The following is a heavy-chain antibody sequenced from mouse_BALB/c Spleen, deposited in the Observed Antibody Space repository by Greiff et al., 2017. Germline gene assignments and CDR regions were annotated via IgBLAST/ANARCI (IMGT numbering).Heavy chain of an antibody. CDR2: IRSKSNNYAT. CDR3: VSPSMITTGAFAY. Sequence: EVQLVESGGGLVQPKGSLKLSCAASGFTFNTYAMNWVRQAPGKGLEWVARIRSKSNNYATYYADSVKDRFTISRDDSQSMLYLQMNNLKTEDTAMYYCVSPSMITTGAFAYWGQGTLVTVSA. J-gene: IGHJ3*01. CDR1: GFTFNTYA. V-gene: IGHV10-1*02. D-gene: IGHD2-4*01.